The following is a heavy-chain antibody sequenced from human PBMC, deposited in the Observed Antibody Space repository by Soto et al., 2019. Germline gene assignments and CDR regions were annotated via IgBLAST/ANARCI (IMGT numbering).Heavy chain of an antibody. Sequence: VQLVESGGGLVQPGESLRLSCAASGLTFSTHSMNWVRQAPGKGLEWIYADSVKGRFTISRDNAKNSLYLQMNSLRAEDTAVYFCVGEVGFQLIYWGQGTLVTVSS. D-gene: IGHD2-2*01. CDR3: VGEVGFQLIY. V-gene: IGHV3-48*01. CDR1: GLTFSTHS. J-gene: IGHJ4*02.